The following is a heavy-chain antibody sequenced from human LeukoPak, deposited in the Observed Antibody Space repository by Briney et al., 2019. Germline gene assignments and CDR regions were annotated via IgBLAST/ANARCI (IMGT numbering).Heavy chain of an antibody. CDR1: GYTFTGYY. J-gene: IGHJ3*02. D-gene: IGHD1-26*01. CDR3: ARDPSGSYSEDAFDI. V-gene: IGHV1-2*02. CDR2: INPNSGGT. Sequence: ASVKVSCKASGYTFTGYYMHWVRQAPAQGLEWMGWINPNSGGTNYAQNFQGRVTMTRDTSISTAYMELSRLRSDDTAVYYCARDPSGSYSEDAFDIWGQGTMVTVSS.